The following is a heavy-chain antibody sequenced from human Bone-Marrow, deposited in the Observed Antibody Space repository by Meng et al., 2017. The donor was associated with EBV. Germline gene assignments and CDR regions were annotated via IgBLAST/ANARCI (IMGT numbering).Heavy chain of an antibody. D-gene: IGHD6-19*01. V-gene: IGHV1-3*01. J-gene: IGHJ4*02. Sequence: QVQLVQSGAEVRKPGASVKVSCKASGYTLTNYAMHWVRQAPGQRLEWMGWINPGNGNTKYSQKFQGRASITRDISASIVYMELTSLRSEDTAVYYCATEPGYSSGWGQGTLVTASS. CDR3: ATEPGYSSG. CDR2: INPGNGNT. CDR1: GYTLTNYA.